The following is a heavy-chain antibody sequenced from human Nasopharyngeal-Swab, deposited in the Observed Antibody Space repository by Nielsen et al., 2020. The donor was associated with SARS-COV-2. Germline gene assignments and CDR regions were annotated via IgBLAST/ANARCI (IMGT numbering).Heavy chain of an antibody. Sequence: SLKLSCAASGFTLDDYAMHRVRQAPGKGLEWVSGIRWNSGSIGYADSVKGRFTISRDNAKNSLYLQMNSLRAEDTALYYCAKDPRPVALYYFAYWGQGSLVTVSS. CDR1: GFTLDDYA. J-gene: IGHJ4*02. D-gene: IGHD4-23*01. CDR3: AKDPRPVALYYFAY. V-gene: IGHV3-9*01. CDR2: IRWNSGSI.